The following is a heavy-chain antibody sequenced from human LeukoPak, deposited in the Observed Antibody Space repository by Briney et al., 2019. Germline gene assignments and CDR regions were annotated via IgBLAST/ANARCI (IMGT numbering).Heavy chain of an antibody. V-gene: IGHV3-23*01. CDR1: EFTFSSYA. Sequence: PGGSLRLSCAASEFTFSSYAMSWVRQAPGKGLEWVSAISGSGGRIYYADSVKGRFTISRDNSKNRLYLQMNSLRAEDTAVYYCAKDQWELLPLYIGSLFDYWGQGTLVTVSS. D-gene: IGHD1-26*01. CDR2: ISGSGGRI. J-gene: IGHJ4*02. CDR3: AKDQWELLPLYIGSLFDY.